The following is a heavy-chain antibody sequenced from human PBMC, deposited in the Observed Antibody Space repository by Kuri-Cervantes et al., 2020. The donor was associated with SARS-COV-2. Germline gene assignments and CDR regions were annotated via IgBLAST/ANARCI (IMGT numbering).Heavy chain of an antibody. CDR3: NRLDVWSGYYIVS. V-gene: IGHV3-49*04. CDR2: IRSKAYGGTT. D-gene: IGHD3-3*01. CDR1: GFTFGDYA. Sequence: GESLKISCTASGFTFGDYAMSWVRQAPGKGLEWVGVIRSKAYGGTTEYAASVKGRFTISRDDSKSIDYLQMNSQKTEETAVYYCNRLDVWSGYYIVSWGQGTLVTVSS. J-gene: IGHJ4*02.